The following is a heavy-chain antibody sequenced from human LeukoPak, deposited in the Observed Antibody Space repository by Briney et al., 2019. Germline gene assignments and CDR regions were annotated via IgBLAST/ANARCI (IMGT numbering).Heavy chain of an antibody. CDR3: ARSTRITIFGVDQNWFDP. CDR1: GFTFSDYY. Sequence: PGGSLRLSCAASGFTFSDYYMSWIRQAPGKGLEWVSYISSSGSTIYYADSVKGRFTISRDNAKNSLYLQMNSLRAEDTAVYYCARSTRITIFGVDQNWFDPWGQGTLVTVSS. J-gene: IGHJ5*02. V-gene: IGHV3-11*01. D-gene: IGHD3-3*01. CDR2: ISSSGSTI.